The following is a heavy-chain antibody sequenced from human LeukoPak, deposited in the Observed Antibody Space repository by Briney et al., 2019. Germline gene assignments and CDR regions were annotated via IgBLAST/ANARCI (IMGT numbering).Heavy chain of an antibody. J-gene: IGHJ6*03. D-gene: IGHD1-7*01. Sequence: GGSLRLSCAASGFTFSSYSMSWVRQAPGKGLEWVANIKQDGSGKYYVDSVKGRFTISRDNAKNSLYLQMNSLRAEDTAVYYCARGQSGTPTLYYYYYMDVWGKGTTVTVSS. V-gene: IGHV3-7*01. CDR2: IKQDGSGK. CDR1: GFTFSSYS. CDR3: ARGQSGTPTLYYYYYMDV.